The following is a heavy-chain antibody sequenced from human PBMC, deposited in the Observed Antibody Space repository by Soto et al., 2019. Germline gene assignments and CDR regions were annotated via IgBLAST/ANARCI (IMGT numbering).Heavy chain of an antibody. CDR1: GCSLSGYY. Sequence: PSETLSLTCTVSGCSLSGYYWNWIRQPPGKGLEWIGYFYSSGGTKYNPSLKSRAIISVDMSKNQFSLKLSSVTAADTALYYCARQGFGELHGLVDVWGQGTTVTVSS. CDR2: FYSSGGT. D-gene: IGHD3-10*01. J-gene: IGHJ6*02. CDR3: ARQGFGELHGLVDV. V-gene: IGHV4-59*01.